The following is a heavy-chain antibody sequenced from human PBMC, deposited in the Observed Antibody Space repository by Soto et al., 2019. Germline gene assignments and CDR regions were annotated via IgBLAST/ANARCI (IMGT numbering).Heavy chain of an antibody. CDR2: IIPIFGTA. V-gene: IGHV1-69*13. CDR3: AAAPWGGGNSPGEFDI. CDR1: GGTFSSYA. D-gene: IGHD2-21*02. J-gene: IGHJ3*02. Sequence: SVKVSCKASGGTFSSYAISWVRQAPGQGLEWMGGIIPIFGTANYAQKFQGRVTITADESTSTAYMELSSLRSEATAVYYCAAAPWGGGNSPGEFDIWGRGTMGTV.